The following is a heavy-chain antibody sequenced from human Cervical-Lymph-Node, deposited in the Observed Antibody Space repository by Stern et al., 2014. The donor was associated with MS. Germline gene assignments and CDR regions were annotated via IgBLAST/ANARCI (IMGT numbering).Heavy chain of an antibody. CDR1: GFSLSTSGVG. Sequence: ESGPTLVKPTQTLTLTCTFSGFSLSTSGVGVGWIRQPPGKALEWLSLMYWKDDKYYSPSLKNRLTITKDTSKNQVVLTLTNMDPVDTATYYCPRALYGDYFDYWGQGSLVTVSS. CDR2: MYWKDDK. D-gene: IGHD4-17*01. V-gene: IGHV2-5*01. CDR3: PRALYGDYFDY. J-gene: IGHJ4*02.